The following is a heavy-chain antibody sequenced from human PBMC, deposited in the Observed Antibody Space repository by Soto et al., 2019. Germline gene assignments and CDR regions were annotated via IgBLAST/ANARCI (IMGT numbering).Heavy chain of an antibody. D-gene: IGHD3-10*01. J-gene: IGHJ4*02. CDR3: ARDGVAPGLYFDH. V-gene: IGHV3-20*04. CDR1: GFTFDDYG. Sequence: SGGSLRLCCAASGFTFDDYGMSGVRQAPGKGLEWVSGINWNGGSTGYADSVKGRFTISRDNPKNSVYLQMASLRAEDTAVYYCARDGVAPGLYFDHWGQGTPVTVSS. CDR2: INWNGGST.